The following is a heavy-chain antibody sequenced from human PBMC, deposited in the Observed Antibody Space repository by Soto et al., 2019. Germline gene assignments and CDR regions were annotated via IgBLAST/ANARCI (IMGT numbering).Heavy chain of an antibody. J-gene: IGHJ3*02. V-gene: IGHV3-48*02. CDR1: GFTFSSYS. CDR2: ISSSSSTI. CDR3: ARTFGTYYYDSSGYYYGPNDAFDI. Sequence: PGGSLRLSCAASGFTFSSYSMNWVRQAPGKGLEWVSYISSSSSTIYYADSVKGRFTISRDNAKNSLYLQMNSLRDEDTAVYYCARTFGTYYYDSSGYYYGPNDAFDIWGQGTTVTVSS. D-gene: IGHD3-22*01.